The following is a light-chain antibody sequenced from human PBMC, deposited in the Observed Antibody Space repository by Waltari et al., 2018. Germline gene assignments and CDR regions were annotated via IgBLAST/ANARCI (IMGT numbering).Light chain of an antibody. CDR2: SHN. V-gene: IGLV1-44*01. Sequence: QSVLTQPPSASGTPGQRVPIPCYGCMSNIGDNPVNWYQQVPGTAPKLLIYSHNQRPSGVPHRFSGSISGTSASLAISGLQAEDEADYYCSAWDDRLNGYVFGTGTKVTVL. CDR3: SAWDDRLNGYV. J-gene: IGLJ1*01. CDR1: MSNIGDNP.